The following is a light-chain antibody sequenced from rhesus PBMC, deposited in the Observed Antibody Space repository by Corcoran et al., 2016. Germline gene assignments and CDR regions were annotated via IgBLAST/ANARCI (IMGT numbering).Light chain of an antibody. CDR1: QSLVHSDGNTY. CDR3: GQGTKGPLT. Sequence: DVVMTQSPLSLPITPGQPASISCRSSQSLVHSDGNTYLSWYQQKPGQPPRLLIYKVSNRYSGVPERFRGRGAGTEVTLKISRGESEDVGVYYCGQGTKGPLTCGGGTKVEIK. CDR2: KVS. V-gene: IGKV2-62*02. J-gene: IGKJ4*01.